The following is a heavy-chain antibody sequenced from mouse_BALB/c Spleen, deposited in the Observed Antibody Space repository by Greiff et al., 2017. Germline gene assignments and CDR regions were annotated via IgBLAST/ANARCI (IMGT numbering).Heavy chain of an antibody. J-gene: IGHJ3*01. D-gene: IGHD2-10*01. CDR2: ISYSGST. V-gene: IGHV3-2*02. CDR1: GYSITSDYA. CDR3: ARNAYYGNYQFAY. Sequence: EVQLQESGPGLVKPSQSLSLTCTVTGYSITSDYAWNWIRQFPGNKLEWMGYISYSGSTSYNPSLKSRISITRDTSKNQFFLQLNSVTTEDTATYYCARNAYYGNYQFAYWGQGTLVTVSA.